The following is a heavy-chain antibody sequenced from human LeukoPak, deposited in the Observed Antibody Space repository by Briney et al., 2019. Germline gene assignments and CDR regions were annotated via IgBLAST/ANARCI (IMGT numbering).Heavy chain of an antibody. Sequence: KPSETLTLTCTVSGGSISSYYWSWIRQPAGKGLEWIGRIYTSGSTNYNPSLKSRVTMSVDTSKNQFSLKLSSVTAADTAVYYCARDTEDYYGSGSYYNDAFDIWGQGTMVTVSS. CDR1: GGSISSYY. CDR2: IYTSGST. J-gene: IGHJ3*02. CDR3: ARDTEDYYGSGSYYNDAFDI. V-gene: IGHV4-4*07. D-gene: IGHD3-10*01.